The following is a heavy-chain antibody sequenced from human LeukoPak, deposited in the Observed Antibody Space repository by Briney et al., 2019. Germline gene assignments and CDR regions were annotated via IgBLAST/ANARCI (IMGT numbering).Heavy chain of an antibody. V-gene: IGHV4-4*02. CDR3: ARSSSPPTPADY. J-gene: IGHJ4*02. D-gene: IGHD6-6*01. CDR2: IYHSGIT. CDR1: GGSISSSNW. Sequence: PSGTLSLTCAVSGGSISSSNWWSWVRQPPGKGLEWIGEIYHSGITNYKPSLKSRVTISVDTSKNQFSLKLSSVTAADTAVYYCARSSSPPTPADYWGQGTLVTVSS.